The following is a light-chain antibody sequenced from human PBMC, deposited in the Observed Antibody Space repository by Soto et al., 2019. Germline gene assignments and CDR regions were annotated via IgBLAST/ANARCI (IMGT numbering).Light chain of an antibody. V-gene: IGLV1-44*01. CDR3: VAWDDTLNGRL. Sequence: QSVLTQPPSVTGTPGQRVTISCSGRRSNIGSNTVNWYRQLPGTAPKLLIYGNDQRPSGVPDRFSGSRSGTSASLAISGLQSEDEADYYCVAWDDTLNGRLFGGGTKLTVL. J-gene: IGLJ2*01. CDR1: RSNIGSNT. CDR2: GND.